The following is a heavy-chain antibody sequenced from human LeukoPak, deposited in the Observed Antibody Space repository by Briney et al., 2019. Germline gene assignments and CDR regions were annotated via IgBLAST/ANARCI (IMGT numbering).Heavy chain of an antibody. D-gene: IGHD2-2*01. J-gene: IGHJ4*02. V-gene: IGHV3-21*01. Sequence: GGSLRLSCAASGFIVSSKDMNWVRQAPGKGLEWVSSISSSSSNIHYADSVKGRFTIFRDNAKNSLYVQMNSQRAEGTAVYYCPREEPASYWGQGTLVTVSS. CDR2: ISSSSSNI. CDR1: GFIVSSKD. CDR3: PREEPASY.